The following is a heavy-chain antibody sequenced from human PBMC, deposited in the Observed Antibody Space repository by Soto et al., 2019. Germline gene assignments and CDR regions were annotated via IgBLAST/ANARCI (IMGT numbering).Heavy chain of an antibody. CDR3: ARYSNNGSCTSGGIDS. CDR1: GGSFSGYY. V-gene: IGHV4-34*01. Sequence: SETLSLTCAVYGGSFSGYYWSWIRQPPGKGLEWIGEISHSGSTNYNPSLKSRVIISIDTSQNQFSLNLFSVTAADTAVYYCARYSNNGSCTSGGIDSWGQGTLVTVSS. J-gene: IGHJ4*02. D-gene: IGHD2-8*01. CDR2: ISHSGST.